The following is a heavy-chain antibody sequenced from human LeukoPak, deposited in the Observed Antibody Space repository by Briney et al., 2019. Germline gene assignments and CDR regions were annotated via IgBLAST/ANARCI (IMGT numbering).Heavy chain of an antibody. CDR2: IYPGDSDT. CDR3: AGHRLDYGDGYWFDP. CDR1: GYSFTSYW. D-gene: IGHD4-17*01. V-gene: IGHV5-51*01. J-gene: IGHJ5*02. Sequence: GESLKISCKGSGYSFTSYWIGWVRQMPGKGLEWMGIIYPGDSDTRYSPSFQGQVTISADKSISTAYLQWSSLKASDTAMYYCAGHRLDYGDGYWFDPWGQGTLVTVSS.